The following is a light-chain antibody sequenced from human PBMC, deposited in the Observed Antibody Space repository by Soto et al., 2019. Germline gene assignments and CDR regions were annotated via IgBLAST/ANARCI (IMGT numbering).Light chain of an antibody. CDR1: QDISSY. V-gene: IGKV1-33*01. CDR2: LAS. Sequence: DIQMTQSPSSLSASVGDRVTITCQASQDISSYLSWYQQKPGRAPKLLIYLASNLEIGVPSRFSGGGSGTEFTLTISSLQPEDVATYYCQEYNSYPVNFGQGTRL. J-gene: IGKJ5*01. CDR3: QEYNSYPVN.